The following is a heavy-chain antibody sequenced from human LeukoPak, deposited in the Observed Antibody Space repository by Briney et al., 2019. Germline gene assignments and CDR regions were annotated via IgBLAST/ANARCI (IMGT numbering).Heavy chain of an antibody. Sequence: SETLSLTCAVCGGSFSVYYWSWIRQPPGKGLEWIGEINHSGSTNYNPSLKSRVTISVDTSKNQFSLKLSSVTAADTAVYYCARGQLDDYYDSSGSLYYFDYWGQGTLVTVSS. V-gene: IGHV4-34*01. J-gene: IGHJ4*02. D-gene: IGHD3-22*01. CDR3: ARGQLDDYYDSSGSLYYFDY. CDR2: INHSGST. CDR1: GGSFSVYY.